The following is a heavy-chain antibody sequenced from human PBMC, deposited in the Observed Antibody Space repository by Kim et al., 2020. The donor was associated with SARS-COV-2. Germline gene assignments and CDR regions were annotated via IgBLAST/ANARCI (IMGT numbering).Heavy chain of an antibody. D-gene: IGHD3-16*01. CDR3: ARSYELEALDC. V-gene: IGHV3-48*02. Sequence: YYAEPVKDRFTTSKDNAKSSLYLQINSLRDEDTAVYYCARSYELEALDCWGQGTQVTDSS. J-gene: IGHJ4*02.